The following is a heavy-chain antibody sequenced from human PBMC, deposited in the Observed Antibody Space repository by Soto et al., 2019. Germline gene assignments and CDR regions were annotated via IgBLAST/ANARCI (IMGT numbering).Heavy chain of an antibody. CDR3: AKHWGRWLDYFDY. CDR1: GFTFRNYA. Sequence: EVQLLESGGGLVQPGGSLRLSCAASGFTFRNYAMSWVRQAPGKGLEWVSGISSSGGSTYYADSVKGRFTISRDDSKNTLYVQMNSLRAEDTAVYFCAKHWGRWLDYFDYWGQGTLVTVSS. CDR2: ISSSGGST. D-gene: IGHD3-16*01. V-gene: IGHV3-23*01. J-gene: IGHJ4*02.